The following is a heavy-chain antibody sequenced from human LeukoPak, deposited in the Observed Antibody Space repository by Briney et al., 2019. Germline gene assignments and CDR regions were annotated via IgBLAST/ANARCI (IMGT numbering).Heavy chain of an antibody. CDR2: IYHSGST. Sequence: KSSETLSLTCTVSGGSISSGDYYWSWIRQPPGKGLEWIGYIYHSGSTYYNPSLKGRVTISVDRSKNQFSLKLSSVTAADTAVYYCARGGYYDSSGYRGTTFDYWGQGTLVTVSS. D-gene: IGHD3-22*01. CDR3: ARGGYYDSSGYRGTTFDY. CDR1: GGSISSGDYY. J-gene: IGHJ4*02. V-gene: IGHV4-30-2*01.